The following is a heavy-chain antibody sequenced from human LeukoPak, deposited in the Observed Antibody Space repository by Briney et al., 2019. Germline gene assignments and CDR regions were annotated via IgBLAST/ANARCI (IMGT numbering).Heavy chain of an antibody. CDR1: GFTFSSYP. CDR2: ISDSGDAT. V-gene: IGHV3-23*01. Sequence: GGSLRLSCATSGFTFSSYPMRWVRQAPGKGLEWVSGISDSGDATSYADSVRGRFTISRDNSKNTLYLQMKSLRAEDTAIYYCVKDVSGSKAAFEIWGQGTRVTVSS. CDR3: VKDVSGSKAAFEI. J-gene: IGHJ3*02. D-gene: IGHD2/OR15-2a*01.